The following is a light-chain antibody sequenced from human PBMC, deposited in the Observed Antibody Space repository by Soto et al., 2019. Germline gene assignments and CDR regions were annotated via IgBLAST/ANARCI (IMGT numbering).Light chain of an antibody. Sequence: EVGITHSPAALSLSPWEIATLSCRASQSVSSNLAWYQQKPGQAPRLLIYGASTRATGIPARFSGSGSGTEFTLTISSLQSEDFAVYYCQQYNNWPHPFGQGTKVDIK. CDR2: GAS. J-gene: IGKJ1*01. V-gene: IGKV3-15*01. CDR1: QSVSSN. CDR3: QQYNNWPHP.